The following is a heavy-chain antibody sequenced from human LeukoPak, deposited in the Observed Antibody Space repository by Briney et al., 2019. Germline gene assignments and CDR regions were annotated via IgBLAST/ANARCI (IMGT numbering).Heavy chain of an antibody. J-gene: IGHJ4*02. V-gene: IGHV1-69*04. Sequence: SVKVSFKCSGCTFSSYAISWVRQAAAQGLEWMGRIIPIRGIANYAQKFQGRITITADKSTSTAYLERSSLRSEVTAVYYCARVRARRFVYWGQETLVTVSS. CDR1: GCTFSSYA. CDR3: ARVRARRFVY. D-gene: IGHD6-6*01. CDR2: IIPIRGIA.